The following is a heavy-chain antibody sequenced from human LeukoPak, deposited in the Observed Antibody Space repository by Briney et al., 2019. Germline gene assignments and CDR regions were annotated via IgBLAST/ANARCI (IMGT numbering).Heavy chain of an antibody. D-gene: IGHD6-13*01. V-gene: IGHV1-2*02. CDR1: GYTFTGYF. CDR3: ARDVRGAAAGNGYYMDV. CDR2: INPKSGGT. Sequence: ASVKVSCKASGYTFTGYFIHWVRQAPGQGLQWMGWINPKSGGTNYAQEYQGRVTLTRDTSVSTIYLEMSRLTSDDTAVYYCARDVRGAAAGNGYYMDVWGRGTTVTVSS. J-gene: IGHJ6*03.